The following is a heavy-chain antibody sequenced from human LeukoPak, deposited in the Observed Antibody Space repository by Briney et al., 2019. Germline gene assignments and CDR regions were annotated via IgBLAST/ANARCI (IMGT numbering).Heavy chain of an antibody. D-gene: IGHD6-13*01. CDR3: ARGAAANRDP. Sequence: GGSLRLSCAASGFTFSSYSMNWVRQAPGKGLEWVSSISSSSSYIYYADSVKGRFTISRDNAKNPLYLQMNSLRAEDTAVYYRARGAAANRDPWGQGTLVTVSS. V-gene: IGHV3-21*01. CDR1: GFTFSSYS. CDR2: ISSSSSYI. J-gene: IGHJ5*02.